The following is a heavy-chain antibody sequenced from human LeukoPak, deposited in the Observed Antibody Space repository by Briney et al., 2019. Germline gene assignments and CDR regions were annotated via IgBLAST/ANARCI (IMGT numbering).Heavy chain of an antibody. CDR1: GGTFSSYA. Sequence: SVKVSCKASGGTFSSYAISWVRQAPGQGLEWMGGIIPIFGTANYAQKFQGRVTITADESTSTAYMELSSLRSEDTAVYYCAGTSYYYGSGTYYYYYYMDVWGKGTTVTISS. V-gene: IGHV1-69*13. D-gene: IGHD3-10*01. J-gene: IGHJ6*03. CDR3: AGTSYYYGSGTYYYYYYMDV. CDR2: IIPIFGTA.